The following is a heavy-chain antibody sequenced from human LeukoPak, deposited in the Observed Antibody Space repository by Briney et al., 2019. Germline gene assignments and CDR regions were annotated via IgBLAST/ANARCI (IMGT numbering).Heavy chain of an antibody. CDR1: VFTFSDYY. CDR3: ARGGQLWPTLTDY. D-gene: IGHD5-18*01. V-gene: IGHV3-11*06. J-gene: IGHJ4*01. CDR2: ISSSSSYT. Sequence: TGGSLRLSCAASVFTFSDYYMSWIRQAPGKGLEWVSYISSSSSYTNYADSVKGRFTISRDNAKNSLYLQMNSLRAEDTAVYYCARGGQLWPTLTDYWGQGTLVTVSS.